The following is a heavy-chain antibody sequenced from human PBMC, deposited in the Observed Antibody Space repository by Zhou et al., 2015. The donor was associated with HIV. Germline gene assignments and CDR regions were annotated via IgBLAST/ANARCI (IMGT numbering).Heavy chain of an antibody. CDR2: IVVGSGNT. D-gene: IGHD3-10*01. Sequence: QMQLVQSGPEVKKPGTSVKVSCKASGFTFTSSAVQWVRQARGQRLEWIGWIVVGSGNTNYAQKFQERVTITRDMSTSTAYMELSSLRSEDTAVYYCAAAPGWFGDLEYFDLWGRGTLVTVSS. CDR1: GFTFTSSA. CDR3: AAAPGWFGDLEYFDL. J-gene: IGHJ2*01. V-gene: IGHV1-58*01.